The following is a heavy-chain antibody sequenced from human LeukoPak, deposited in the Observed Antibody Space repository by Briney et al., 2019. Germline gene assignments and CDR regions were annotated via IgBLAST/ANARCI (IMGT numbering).Heavy chain of an antibody. D-gene: IGHD5-12*01. CDR2: IYYSGST. CDR3: ARRWGGCDY. Sequence: SETLSLTCTVPGGSISSSSYYWGWIRQPPGKGLEWIGSIYYSGSTYYNPSLKSRVTISVDTSKNQFSLKLSSVTAADTAVYYCARRWGGCDYWGQGTMVTVSS. V-gene: IGHV4-39*01. CDR1: GGSISSSSYY. J-gene: IGHJ3*01.